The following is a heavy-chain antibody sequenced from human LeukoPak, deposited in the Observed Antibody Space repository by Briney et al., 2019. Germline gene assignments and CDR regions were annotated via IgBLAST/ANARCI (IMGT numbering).Heavy chain of an antibody. CDR3: ARVWPSWFDP. Sequence: SQTLSLTCTVSGGSISSGSYYWSWIRQPAGKGLEWIGRIYTSGSTNYNPSLKSRVTISVDTSKNQFSLKLSSETAADTAVYYCARVWPSWFDPWGQGTLVTVSS. D-gene: IGHD3-16*01. V-gene: IGHV4-61*02. CDR2: IYTSGST. J-gene: IGHJ5*02. CDR1: GGSISSGSYY.